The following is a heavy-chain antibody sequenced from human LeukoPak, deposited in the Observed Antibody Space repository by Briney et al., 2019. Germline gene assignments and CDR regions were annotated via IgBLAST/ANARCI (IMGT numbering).Heavy chain of an antibody. J-gene: IGHJ4*02. Sequence: SGGSLRLSCAASGITFSSYAMSWVRQAPGKGLEWVSAISGSGGRTYYADSVKGRFTISRDNSKNTLYLQMNSLRAEDTAVYYCAKDLKPSTWIQPASADYWGQGTLVTVSS. CDR2: ISGSGGRT. V-gene: IGHV3-23*01. D-gene: IGHD5-18*01. CDR3: AKDLKPSTWIQPASADY. CDR1: GITFSSYA.